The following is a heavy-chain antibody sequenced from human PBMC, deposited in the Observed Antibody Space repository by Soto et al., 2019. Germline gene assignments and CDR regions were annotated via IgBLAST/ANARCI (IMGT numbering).Heavy chain of an antibody. Sequence: VQLMQSGAEVKQPGSSVKVSCKASGGTFSSHSINWVRQAPGPGLEWMGGIITLFGTANYAQNIQGRVTITADQYTSTAYMELNSLRSDATAVYDCAREVGYGDFSAALLDWGQGTLVTVSS. V-gene: IGHV1-69*01. D-gene: IGHD4-17*01. CDR3: AREVGYGDFSAALLD. J-gene: IGHJ4*02. CDR1: GGTFSSHS. CDR2: IITLFGTA.